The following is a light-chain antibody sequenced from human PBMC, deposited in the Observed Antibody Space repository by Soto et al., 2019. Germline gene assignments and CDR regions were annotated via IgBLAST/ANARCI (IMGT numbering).Light chain of an antibody. CDR1: SSDVGGYNY. CDR3: SSYTASSTYV. V-gene: IGLV2-14*03. J-gene: IGLJ1*01. CDR2: DVS. Sequence: QSVLTQPASVSGSPGQSITLSCTGTSSDVGGYNYVSWYQHHPGKAPKLMIFDVSNRPSGVSNRFSGSKSGNTASLTISGLQAEDEAEYYCSSYTASSTYVFGTGTKLTVL.